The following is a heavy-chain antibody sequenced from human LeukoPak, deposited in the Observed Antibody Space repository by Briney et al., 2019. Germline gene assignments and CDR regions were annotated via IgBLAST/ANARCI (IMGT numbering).Heavy chain of an antibody. CDR2: IYYSGST. D-gene: IGHD6-6*01. Sequence: PSETLSLTCTVSGGSISSYYWSWIRQPPGKGLEWIGYIYYSGSTNYNPSLKSRVTISVDTSKNQFSLKLSSVTAADTAVYYCARGEYSSIDFDYWGQGTLVTVSS. J-gene: IGHJ4*02. V-gene: IGHV4-59*01. CDR1: GGSISSYY. CDR3: ARGEYSSIDFDY.